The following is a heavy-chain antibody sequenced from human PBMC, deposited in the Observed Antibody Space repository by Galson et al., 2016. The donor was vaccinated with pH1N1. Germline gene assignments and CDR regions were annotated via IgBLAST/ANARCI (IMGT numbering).Heavy chain of an antibody. J-gene: IGHJ5*02. CDR3: ARDHGFGSENMGDWFDP. V-gene: IGHV4-4*07. CDR2: IYSSGST. CDR1: GGSISSYY. D-gene: IGHD3-10*01. Sequence: SETLSLTCTVSGGSISSYYWSWIRQPAGKGLEWIGRIYSSGSTNYNPSLKSRVTMSVDTSKNQFSLKLSSVTAADTAVYYCARDHGFGSENMGDWFDPWGQGTLVTVSS.